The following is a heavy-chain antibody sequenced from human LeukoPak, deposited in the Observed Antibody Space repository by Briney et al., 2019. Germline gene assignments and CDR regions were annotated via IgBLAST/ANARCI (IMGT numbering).Heavy chain of an antibody. CDR2: IIPILGIA. V-gene: IGHV1-69*04. D-gene: IGHD6-19*01. J-gene: IGHJ4*02. CDR1: GGTFSSYA. CDR3: ARSSMVAGTKGLSDY. Sequence: ASVRVSCKASGGTFSSYAISWVRQAPGQGLEWMGRIIPILGIANYAQKFQGRVTITADKSTSTAYMELSSLRSEDTAVYYCARSSMVAGTKGLSDYWGQGTLVTVSS.